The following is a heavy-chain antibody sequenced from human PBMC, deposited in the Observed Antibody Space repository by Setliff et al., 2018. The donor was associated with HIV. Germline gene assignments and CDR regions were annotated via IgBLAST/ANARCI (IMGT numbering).Heavy chain of an antibody. V-gene: IGHV1-2*02. CDR3: ALANIVSTARWNH. CDR1: GYIFSGYY. J-gene: IGHJ5*02. CDR2: INYNNGDT. D-gene: IGHD1-1*01. Sequence: ASVKVSCKTSGYIFSGYYLHWLRRAPGQGLEWMGWINYNNGDTKFAEKFQGRVTMTRDTSISTVYMDLNRLTSDDTAVYYCALANIVSTARWNHWGRGTLVTVSS.